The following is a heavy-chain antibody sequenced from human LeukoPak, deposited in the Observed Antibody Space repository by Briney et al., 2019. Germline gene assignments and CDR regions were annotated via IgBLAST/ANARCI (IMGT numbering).Heavy chain of an antibody. Sequence: AASVKVSCKASGYTFNTNGLNWVRQAPGQGLEWMGWINANTGSTNYAQIFQGRVTMTTDTSTSTAYMELTSLTSDDTAIYYCARDAFQGSSWSNWFDSRGQGTLVIVSS. V-gene: IGHV1-18*01. CDR2: INANTGST. CDR1: GYTFNTNG. J-gene: IGHJ5*01. D-gene: IGHD6-13*01. CDR3: ARDAFQGSSWSNWFDS.